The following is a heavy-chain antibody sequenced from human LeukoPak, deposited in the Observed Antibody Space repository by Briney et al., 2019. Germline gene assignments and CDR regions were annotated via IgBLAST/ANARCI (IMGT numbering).Heavy chain of an antibody. V-gene: IGHV4-34*01. D-gene: IGHD1-26*01. J-gene: IGHJ6*02. Sequence: SETLSLTCAVYGGSFSGYYWSWIRQPPGKGLEWIGEINHSGSTNYNPSLKSRVTISVDTSKNQFSLKLSSVTAADTAVYYCARAPGQLHPPAVWGQGTTVTVSS. CDR3: ARAPGQLHPPAV. CDR2: INHSGST. CDR1: GGSFSGYY.